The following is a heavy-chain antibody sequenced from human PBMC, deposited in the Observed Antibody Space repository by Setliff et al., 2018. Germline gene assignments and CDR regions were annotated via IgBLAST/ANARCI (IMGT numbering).Heavy chain of an antibody. CDR1: GYIFSSYG. Sequence: SVKVSCKGSGYIFSSYGISWVRQAPGQGLQWLGRFIPILGATNYAQNFQGRVTITADESTSTGYMELRSLRSDDTAVYYCARELRSPYWHLDSWGQGTQVTVSS. V-gene: IGHV1-69*13. CDR3: ARELRSPYWHLDS. CDR2: FIPILGAT. D-gene: IGHD3-16*01. J-gene: IGHJ5*01.